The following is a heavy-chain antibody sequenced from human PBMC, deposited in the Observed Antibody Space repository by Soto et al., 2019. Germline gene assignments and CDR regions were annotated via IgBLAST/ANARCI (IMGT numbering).Heavy chain of an antibody. CDR2: IKEDGSEK. CDR3: ARPLYGSGSVWFDP. Sequence: GGSLRLSCSASGFTFSGYWMTWVHQAPGKGLEWVANIKEDGSEKYYVDSVKGRFTISRDNPKNSLYLQMNSLRADDTAVYYCARPLYGSGSVWFDPWGQGTLVTVSS. CDR1: GFTFSGYW. D-gene: IGHD3-10*01. V-gene: IGHV3-7*03. J-gene: IGHJ5*02.